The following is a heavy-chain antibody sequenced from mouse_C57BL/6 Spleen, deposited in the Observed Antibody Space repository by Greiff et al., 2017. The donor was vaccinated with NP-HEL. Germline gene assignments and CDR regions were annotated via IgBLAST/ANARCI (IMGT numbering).Heavy chain of an antibody. V-gene: IGHV1-59*01. Sequence: QVQLQQPGAELVRPGTSVKLSCKASGYTFTSYWMHWVKQRPGQGLEWIGVIDPSDSYTNYNQKFKGKATLTVDTSSSTAYMQLSSLTSEDSAVYYCARRGAITTVVAPFDYWGQGTTLTVSS. D-gene: IGHD1-1*01. J-gene: IGHJ2*01. CDR3: ARRGAITTVVAPFDY. CDR2: IDPSDSYT. CDR1: GYTFTSYW.